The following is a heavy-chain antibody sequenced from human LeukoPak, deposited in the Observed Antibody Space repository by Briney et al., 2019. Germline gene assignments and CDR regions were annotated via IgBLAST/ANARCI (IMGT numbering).Heavy chain of an antibody. CDR1: GGSISSYY. J-gene: IGHJ4*02. CDR2: IYYSGST. CDR3: ARSSYYYGSGSYYPTEYYFDY. V-gene: IGHV4-59*01. Sequence: SETLSLTCTVSGGSISSYYWSWIRQPPGKGLGWIGYIYYSGSTNYNPSLKSRVTISVDTSKNQFSLKLSSVTAADTAVYYCARSSYYYGSGSYYPTEYYFDYWGQGTLVTVSS. D-gene: IGHD3-10*01.